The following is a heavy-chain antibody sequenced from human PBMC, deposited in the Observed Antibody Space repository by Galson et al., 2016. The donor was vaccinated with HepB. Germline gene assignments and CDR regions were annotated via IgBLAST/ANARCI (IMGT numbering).Heavy chain of an antibody. V-gene: IGHV3-23*01. CDR1: GFTFTSYA. CDR3: AKDGYCGGDCYEPDAFDI. Sequence: SLRLSCAASGFTFTSYAMSWVRQAPGKGLEWVSAISGSGGSTYLADSVKGRFTISRDNSKNTLYLQMNSLRAEDTAVYYCAKDGYCGGDCYEPDAFDIWGQGTMVTVSS. CDR2: ISGSGGST. D-gene: IGHD2-21*02. J-gene: IGHJ3*02.